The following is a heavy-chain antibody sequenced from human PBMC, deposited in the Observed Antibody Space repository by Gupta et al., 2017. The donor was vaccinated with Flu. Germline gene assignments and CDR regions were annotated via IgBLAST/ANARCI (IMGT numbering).Heavy chain of an antibody. D-gene: IGHD6-19*01. Sequence: PGKGLEWVSAISGSGGSTYYADSVKGRFTISRDNSKNTLYLQMNSLRAEDTAVYYCAKSIGTIAVAGRGIDCWGQGTLVTVSS. CDR2: ISGSGGST. J-gene: IGHJ4*02. CDR3: AKSIGTIAVAGRGIDC. V-gene: IGHV3-23*01.